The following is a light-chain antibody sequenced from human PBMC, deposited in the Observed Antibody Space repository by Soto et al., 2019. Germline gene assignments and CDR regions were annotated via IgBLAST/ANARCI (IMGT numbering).Light chain of an antibody. Sequence: QSVLTQPPSASGTPGQRVTISCSGRSSNIGDSHVHWYQQLPGAAPKVLIHSSHQRPSGVPDRFAGSKSGPSASLAISGLQSEDEDDYYCAAWDDSLNGVVFGGGTKLTVL. CDR1: SSNIGDSH. V-gene: IGLV1-44*01. CDR2: SSH. J-gene: IGLJ2*01. CDR3: AAWDDSLNGVV.